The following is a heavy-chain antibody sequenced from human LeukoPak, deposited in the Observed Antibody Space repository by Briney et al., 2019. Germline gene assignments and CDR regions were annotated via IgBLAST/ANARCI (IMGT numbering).Heavy chain of an antibody. D-gene: IGHD6-6*01. CDR2: INWNGGST. CDR1: GFTFDDYG. Sequence: PGGSLRLSCAASGFTFDDYGMSWVRQAPGKGLEWVSGINWNGGSTGYADSVKGRFTISRDNAKNSLYLQMNSLGAEDTALYYCARDSSSSYYYYYYMDVWGKGTTVTVSS. J-gene: IGHJ6*03. V-gene: IGHV3-20*04. CDR3: ARDSSSSYYYYYYMDV.